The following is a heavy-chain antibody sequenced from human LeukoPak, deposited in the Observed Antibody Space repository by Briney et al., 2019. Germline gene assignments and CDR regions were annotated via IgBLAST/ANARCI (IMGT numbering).Heavy chain of an antibody. CDR3: AKSTTMIVVVIRDDAFDI. CDR2: IRYDGSNK. D-gene: IGHD3-22*01. CDR1: GFTFSSYG. J-gene: IGHJ3*02. V-gene: IGHV3-30*02. Sequence: PGGSLRLSCAASGFTFSSYGMHWVRQAPGKGLERVAFIRYDGSNKYYADSVKGRFTISRDNSKNTLYLQMNSLRAEDTAVYYCAKSTTMIVVVIRDDAFDIWGQGTMVTVSS.